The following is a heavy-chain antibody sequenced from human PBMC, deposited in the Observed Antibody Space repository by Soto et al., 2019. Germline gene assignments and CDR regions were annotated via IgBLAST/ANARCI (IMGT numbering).Heavy chain of an antibody. D-gene: IGHD6-19*01. CDR2: INPGSGAA. Sequence: QVQLVQSGAEVKKPGASVKISCTASGYTVTTHYMHWVRQAPGRGLEWMGAINPGSGAAKYTQTFQARVTMTSDTSTNTVYMEMSALRSEDTAVFYCARGGEVRVAGSAAFEMWGQGTMVTVSS. J-gene: IGHJ3*02. CDR3: ARGGEVRVAGSAAFEM. V-gene: IGHV1-46*01. CDR1: GYTVTTHY.